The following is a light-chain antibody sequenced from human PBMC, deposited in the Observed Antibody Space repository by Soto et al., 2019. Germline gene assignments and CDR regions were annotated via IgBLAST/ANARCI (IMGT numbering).Light chain of an antibody. Sequence: QSVLTKPPSVTAAPGEKVTISCSGSSANIGRNYVSWYQQLPGTAPKLLIYENNKRPSGIPDRFSGSKSGTSATLGITGLQTGDEADYYCGAWDSSLSNYVFGTGTKVTVL. CDR3: GAWDSSLSNYV. CDR2: ENN. CDR1: SANIGRNY. V-gene: IGLV1-51*02. J-gene: IGLJ1*01.